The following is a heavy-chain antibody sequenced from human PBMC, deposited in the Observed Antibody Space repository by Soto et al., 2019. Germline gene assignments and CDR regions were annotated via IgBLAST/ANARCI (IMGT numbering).Heavy chain of an antibody. CDR1: GFTFSSYA. Sequence: QVQLVESGGGVVQPGRSLRLSCAASGFTFSSYAMHWVRQAPGKGLEWVAVISYDGSNKYYADSVKGRFTISRDNSKNTLYLQMNSLRAEDTAVYYCARSRGIAAEVDYWGQGTLVTVSS. D-gene: IGHD6-13*01. CDR2: ISYDGSNK. J-gene: IGHJ4*02. CDR3: ARSRGIAAEVDY. V-gene: IGHV3-30-3*01.